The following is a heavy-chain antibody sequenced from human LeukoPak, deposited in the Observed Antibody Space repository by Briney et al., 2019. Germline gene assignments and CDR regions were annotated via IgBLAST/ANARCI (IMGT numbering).Heavy chain of an antibody. CDR2: IKQDGSEK. V-gene: IGHV3-7*01. Sequence: GGSLRLSCAASGFTFSSYWMSWVRQAPVKGLEWVAHIKQDGSEKYYVDSVKGRFTISRDNAKNSLYLQMNSLRAEDTAVYYCARDLGMVRGIIGYWGQGTLVTVSS. CDR1: GFTFSSYW. CDR3: ARDLGMVRGIIGY. D-gene: IGHD3-10*01. J-gene: IGHJ4*02.